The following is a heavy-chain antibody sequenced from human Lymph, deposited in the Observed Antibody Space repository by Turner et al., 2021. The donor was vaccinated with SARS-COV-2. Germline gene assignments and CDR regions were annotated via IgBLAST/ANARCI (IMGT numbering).Heavy chain of an antibody. J-gene: IGHJ3*01. Sequence: QVQLVQSGADVQEPGASVKVSGKASGCTFTGFYLHWVRRAPGKGLGWMGWYIPDSGGTNYAQNFQDRVNMTRDTSISTAYMELRRMRSDDTAVYYCARGGLYYYDSSAYYGDAFDFWGQGTMVTITS. CDR1: GCTFTGFY. V-gene: IGHV1-2*02. CDR2: YIPDSGGT. D-gene: IGHD3-22*01. CDR3: ARGGLYYYDSSAYYGDAFDF.